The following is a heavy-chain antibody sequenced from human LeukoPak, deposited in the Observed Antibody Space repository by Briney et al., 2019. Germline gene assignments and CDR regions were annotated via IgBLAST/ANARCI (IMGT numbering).Heavy chain of an antibody. J-gene: IGHJ6*03. CDR2: MNPNSGNT. V-gene: IGHV1-8*01. Sequence: ASVKVSCKASGYTFTSYDINWVRQATGQGLEWVGWMNPNSGNTGYAQKFQGRVTMTRNTSISTAYMELGSLRSEDTAVYYCARGEQWLPYYYMDVWGKGTTVTVSS. CDR1: GYTFTSYD. D-gene: IGHD6-19*01. CDR3: ARGEQWLPYYYMDV.